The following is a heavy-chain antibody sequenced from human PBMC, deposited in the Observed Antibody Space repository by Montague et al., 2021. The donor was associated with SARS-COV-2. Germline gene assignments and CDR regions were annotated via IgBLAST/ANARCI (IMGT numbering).Heavy chain of an antibody. J-gene: IGHJ4*02. CDR2: IYYSGST. V-gene: IGHV4-39*07. CDR1: GGSISGGSYY. D-gene: IGHD5-24*01. CDR3: TRYVDEMAVGFSYFDV. Sequence: SETLSLTCTVSGGSISGGSYYWGWVRPPPGKGLEWIGSIYYSGSTYYNPSLKSRVTISVDTSRNQLSLTLRSVTAADTAVYYCTRYVDEMAVGFSYFDVWGQGTLVTVSS.